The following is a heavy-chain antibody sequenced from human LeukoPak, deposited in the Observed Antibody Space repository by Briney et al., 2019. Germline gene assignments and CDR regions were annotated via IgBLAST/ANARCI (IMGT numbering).Heavy chain of an antibody. CDR1: GYTFTGYY. CDR2: INPNSGGT. Sequence: ASVEVSCKASGYTFTGYYMHWVRQAPGQGLEWMGWINPNSGGTNYAQKFQGRVTITRDTSASTAYMELSSLRSEDTAVYYCAIPYYYDSSGYSYYFDYWGQGTLVTVSS. V-gene: IGHV1-2*02. D-gene: IGHD3-22*01. J-gene: IGHJ4*02. CDR3: AIPYYYDSSGYSYYFDY.